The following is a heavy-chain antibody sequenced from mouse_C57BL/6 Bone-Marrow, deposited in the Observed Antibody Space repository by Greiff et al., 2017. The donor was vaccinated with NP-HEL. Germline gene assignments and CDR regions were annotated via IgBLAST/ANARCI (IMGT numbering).Heavy chain of an antibody. CDR3: AILMKVDY. CDR2: ISSGGSYT. CDR1: GFTFSSYG. J-gene: IGHJ2*01. Sequence: EVQLVESGGDLVKPGGSLKLSCAASGFTFSSYGMSWVRQTPDKRLEWVATISSGGSYTYYPDSVKGRFTISRDNAKNTLYLQMSSLKSEDTAMYYCAILMKVDYWGQGTTLTVSS. V-gene: IGHV5-6*01.